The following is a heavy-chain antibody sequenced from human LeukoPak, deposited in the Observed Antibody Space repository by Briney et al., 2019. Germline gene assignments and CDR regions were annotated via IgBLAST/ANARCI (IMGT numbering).Heavy chain of an antibody. J-gene: IGHJ4*02. CDR1: GGSISSYY. CDR2: IYYSGST. Sequence: PSETLSLTRTVSGGSISSYYWSWIRQPPGKGLEWIGYIYYSGSTNYNPSLKSRVTISVDTSKNRFSLKLSSVTAADTAVYYCARRRGSYLDYWGQGTLVTVSS. V-gene: IGHV4-59*08. D-gene: IGHD3-16*01. CDR3: ARRRGSYLDY.